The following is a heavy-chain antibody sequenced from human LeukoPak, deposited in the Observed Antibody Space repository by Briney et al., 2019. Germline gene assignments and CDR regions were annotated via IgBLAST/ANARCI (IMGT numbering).Heavy chain of an antibody. CDR1: GFTFNNYW. Sequence: GGSLRLSCATSGFTFNNYWMSWLRHAPGKGLVWVSRIKNDGSIATYADSVKGRFTISRDNARNTLYLQMNSLRVDDTAVYYCAKSDWFDPWGRGTLVTVSS. J-gene: IGHJ5*02. CDR2: IKNDGSIA. CDR3: AKSDWFDP. V-gene: IGHV3-74*01.